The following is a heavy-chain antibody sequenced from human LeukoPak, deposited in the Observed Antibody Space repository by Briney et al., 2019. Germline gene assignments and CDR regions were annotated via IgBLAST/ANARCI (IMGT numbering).Heavy chain of an antibody. J-gene: IGHJ6*03. CDR2: INHNGST. D-gene: IGHD3-3*01. CDR1: GGSFSGYY. CDR3: ARAAPDRRITIFGVVINGYYMDV. V-gene: IGHV4-34*01. Sequence: SETLSLTCAVYGGSFSGYYWSWIRQPPGKGLEWIGEINHNGSTNYNPSLKSRVTISVDTSKNQFSLKLSSVTAADTAVYYCARAAPDRRITIFGVVINGYYMDVWGKGTTVTVSS.